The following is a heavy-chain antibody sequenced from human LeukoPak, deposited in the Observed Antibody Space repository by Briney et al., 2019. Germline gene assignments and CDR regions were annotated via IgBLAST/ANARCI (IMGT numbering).Heavy chain of an antibody. CDR3: ARSPAAGTFIFDY. CDR1: GGSISSYH. D-gene: IGHD6-13*01. CDR2: IYYSGST. J-gene: IGHJ4*02. Sequence: SETLSLTRTVSGGSISSYHWSWIRQPPGKGLEWIGYIYYSGSTNYNPSLKSRVTISVDTSKNQFSLKLSSVTAADTAVYYCARSPAAGTFIFDYWGQGTLVTVSS. V-gene: IGHV4-59*08.